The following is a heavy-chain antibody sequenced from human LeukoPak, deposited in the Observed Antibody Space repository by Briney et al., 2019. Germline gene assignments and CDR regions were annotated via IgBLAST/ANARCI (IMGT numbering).Heavy chain of an antibody. CDR3: ARNYYDSSGYYTAHYYYMDV. J-gene: IGHJ6*03. D-gene: IGHD3-22*01. Sequence: GGSLRLSCAASGFTFSSYEMNWVRQAPGKGLEWVSYISSSGSTIYYADSVKGRFTISRDNAKNSLYLQMNSLRAEDTAVYYCARNYYDSSGYYTAHYYYMDVWGKGTTVTISS. CDR1: GFTFSSYE. V-gene: IGHV3-48*03. CDR2: ISSSGSTI.